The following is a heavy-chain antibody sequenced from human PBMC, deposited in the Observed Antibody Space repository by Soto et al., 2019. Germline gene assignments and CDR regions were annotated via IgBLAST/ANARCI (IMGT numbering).Heavy chain of an antibody. Sequence: GASVKVSCKASGGTFSNNSINWLRQAPGQGLEWMGGIIPFFGTTSYAQKFQGRVTVTADESTSTAYMELSSLRSEDTAVYYCARDRTSNQLLSPGWFDPGGQGTLVTVSS. CDR3: ARDRTSNQLLSPGWFDP. J-gene: IGHJ5*02. V-gene: IGHV1-69*13. CDR1: GGTFSNNS. D-gene: IGHD2-2*01. CDR2: IIPFFGTT.